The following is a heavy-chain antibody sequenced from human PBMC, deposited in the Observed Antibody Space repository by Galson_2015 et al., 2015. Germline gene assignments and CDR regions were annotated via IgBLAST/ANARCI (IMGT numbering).Heavy chain of an antibody. CDR1: GLTFSSYG. CDR2: ISYDGSEK. D-gene: IGHD1-20*01. CDR3: AKGEGYNWIPSACDH. Sequence: SLRLSCATSGLTFSSYGMHWVRQAPGKGLEWVAFISYDGSEKDYADSVKGRFTISRDNSDNTLYLQVNSLRPEDTAVYYCAKGEGYNWIPSACDHWGQGTLVTVSS. J-gene: IGHJ4*02. V-gene: IGHV3-30*18.